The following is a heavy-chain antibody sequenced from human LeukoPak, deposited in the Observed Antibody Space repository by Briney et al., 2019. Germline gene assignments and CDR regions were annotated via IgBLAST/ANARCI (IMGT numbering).Heavy chain of an antibody. J-gene: IGHJ6*02. D-gene: IGHD1-1*01. Sequence: GGSLRLSCAASGFTFDDYGMSWVRQAPGKGLEWVSGINWNGGSTGYADSVKGRFTISRDNAKGSVHLQMNSLRAEDTAIYHCATYINWVAGDVWGQGTTVIVSS. CDR2: INWNGGST. CDR1: GFTFDDYG. V-gene: IGHV3-20*01. CDR3: ATYINWVAGDV.